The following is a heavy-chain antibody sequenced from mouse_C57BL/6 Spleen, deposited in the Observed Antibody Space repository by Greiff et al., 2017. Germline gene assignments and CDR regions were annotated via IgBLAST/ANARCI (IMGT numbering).Heavy chain of an antibody. V-gene: IGHV7-1*01. CDR1: GFTFSDFY. CDR3: ARDAAQATGFAY. CDR2: SRNKANDYTT. Sequence: EVNVVESGGGLVQSGRSLRLSCATSGFTFSDFYMEWVRQAPGKGLEWIAASRNKANDYTTEYSASVKGRFIVSRDTSQSILYLQMNALRAEDTAIYYCARDAAQATGFAYWGQGTLVTVSA. J-gene: IGHJ3*01. D-gene: IGHD3-2*02.